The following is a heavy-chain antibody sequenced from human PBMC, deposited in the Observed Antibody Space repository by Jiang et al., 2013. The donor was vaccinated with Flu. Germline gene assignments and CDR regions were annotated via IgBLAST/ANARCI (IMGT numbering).Heavy chain of an antibody. D-gene: IGHD6-25*01. CDR1: GYTFTGYF. J-gene: IGHJ4*02. CDR2: INPNSGGT. V-gene: IGHV1-2*02. Sequence: AEVKKPGASVKVSCKASGYTFTGYFMHWVRQAPGQGLEWMGWINPNSGGTVFAQKFQGRITMTRDTSISTVYMELSRLTSDDTAAYYCAMRLLTPDPYYLDYWGQGTLVTVSS. CDR3: AMRLLTPDPYYLDY.